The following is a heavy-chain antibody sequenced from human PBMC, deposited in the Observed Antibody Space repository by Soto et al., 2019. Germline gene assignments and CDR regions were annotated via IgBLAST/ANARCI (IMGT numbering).Heavy chain of an antibody. CDR1: GFSFSNAW. V-gene: IGHV3-15*01. CDR3: AAHLGEFFSLDY. D-gene: IGHD3-16*01. Sequence: EVQLVESGGDFVKPGGSLRVSCAVSGFSFSNAWMSWVRQAPGKGLEWVGRIKSRADAGTTDYTAPVNGRFSISRDDSTNTVFLKMISLKTDDTAVYYCAAHLGEFFSLDYWWQGTLVTVST. J-gene: IGHJ4*02. CDR2: IKSRADAGTT.